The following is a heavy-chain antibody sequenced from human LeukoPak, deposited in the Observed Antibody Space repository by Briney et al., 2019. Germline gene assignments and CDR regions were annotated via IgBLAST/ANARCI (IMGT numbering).Heavy chain of an antibody. V-gene: IGHV4-34*01. CDR3: ARGRANWVYDFDL. CDR2: ASHSGIT. CDR1: GDTFVSRH. D-gene: IGHD5/OR15-5a*01. Sequence: SETLSLTCAVFGDTFVSRHWSWIRQSPGKGLEWLGEASHSGITNYSPSLKSRISISVDTSKDQFSLKLASVTAADTAIYYCARGRANWVYDFDLWGQGTLVTVSS. J-gene: IGHJ4*02.